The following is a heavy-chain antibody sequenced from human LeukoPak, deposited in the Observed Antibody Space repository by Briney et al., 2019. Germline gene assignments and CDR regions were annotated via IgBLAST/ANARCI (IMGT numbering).Heavy chain of an antibody. D-gene: IGHD1-26*01. CDR2: IYTSGST. J-gene: IGHJ4*02. V-gene: IGHV4-4*07. Sequence: SETLSLTCTVSGGSISSYYWSWIRQPAGKGLEWIGRIYTSGSTNYNPSLKSRVTMSVDTSKNQFSLKLSSVTAADTAVYYCARGRYSGSYYVVDYWGQGTLVTASS. CDR1: GGSISSYY. CDR3: ARGRYSGSYYVVDY.